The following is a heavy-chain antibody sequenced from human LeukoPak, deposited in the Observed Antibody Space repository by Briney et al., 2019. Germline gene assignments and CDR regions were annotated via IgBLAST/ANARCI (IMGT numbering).Heavy chain of an antibody. CDR3: GRGPFPWDYGDYGRWFDY. J-gene: IGHJ4*02. Sequence: SETLSLTCAVYGGSFSGYYWSWIRQTPGKGLEWIGEINHSGSTNYNPSLKSRVTISVDTPKNQFSLKLNSVTAADTAVYYCGRGPFPWDYGDYGRWFDYWGQGTLVTVSS. V-gene: IGHV4-34*01. D-gene: IGHD4-17*01. CDR1: GGSFSGYY. CDR2: INHSGST.